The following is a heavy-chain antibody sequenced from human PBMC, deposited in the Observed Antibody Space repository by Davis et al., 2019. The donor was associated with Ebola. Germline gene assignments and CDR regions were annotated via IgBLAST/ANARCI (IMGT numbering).Heavy chain of an antibody. CDR3: ARSDSNYGGALRY. V-gene: IGHV1-2*06. CDR1: GYTFTGYY. Sequence: AASVKVSCKASGYTFTGYYMHWVRRAPGQGLEWMGRINPYNGGTNYAQKFQGRVTMTRDTSISTAYMELSRLTSDDTAVYYCARSDSNYGGALRYWGQGTLVTVSS. J-gene: IGHJ4*02. CDR2: INPYNGGT. D-gene: IGHD4-11*01.